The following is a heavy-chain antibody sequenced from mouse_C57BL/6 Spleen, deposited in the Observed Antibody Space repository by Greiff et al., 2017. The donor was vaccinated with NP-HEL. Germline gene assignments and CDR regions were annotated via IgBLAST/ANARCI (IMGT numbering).Heavy chain of an antibody. J-gene: IGHJ2*01. D-gene: IGHD2-2*01. V-gene: IGHV1-52*01. Sequence: QVQLQQPGAELVRPGSSVKLSCKASGYTFTSYWMHWVKQRPIQGLEWIGNIDPSDSETHYNQKFKDKATLAVDKSSSTAYMQLSSLTSEDSAVYYCARFYGDDGRYFDYWGQGTTLTVSS. CDR1: GYTFTSYW. CDR3: ARFYGDDGRYFDY. CDR2: IDPSDSET.